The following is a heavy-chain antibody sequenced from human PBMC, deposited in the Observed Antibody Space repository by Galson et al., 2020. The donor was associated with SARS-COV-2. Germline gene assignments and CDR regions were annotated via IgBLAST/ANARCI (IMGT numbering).Heavy chain of an antibody. CDR3: ARVVAGPNVGDDAFAI. V-gene: IGHV3-23*01. Sequence: GGSLRPSCAASGFSFSSFAMSWFRQAPGKGLRWVSAISGSGGTTNYADSVKGRFTISRDNSQSTLYLQMNSLRTEDTAIYYCARVVAGPNVGDDAFAIWGQGTMVTVSS. CDR2: ISGSGGTT. CDR1: GFSFSSFA. D-gene: IGHD2-8*01. J-gene: IGHJ3*02.